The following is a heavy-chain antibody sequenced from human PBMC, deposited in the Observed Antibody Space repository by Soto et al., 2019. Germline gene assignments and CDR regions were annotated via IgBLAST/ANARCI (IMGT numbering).Heavy chain of an antibody. D-gene: IGHD2-8*02. CDR3: AKDLSSCSGGVCYSLYFVS. CDR2: ISGSVVST. CDR1: GFTFNTHT. V-gene: IGHV3-23*01. Sequence: EVQLLESGGGLVQPGGSLRLSCAASGFTFNTHTMGWVRQAPGKGLEWVAAISGSVVSTYYADSVKGRFSISRDNSHNMVFLQLNSLTVEDTAVYYCAKDLSSCSGGVCYSLYFVSWGQGALVTVSS. J-gene: IGHJ4*02.